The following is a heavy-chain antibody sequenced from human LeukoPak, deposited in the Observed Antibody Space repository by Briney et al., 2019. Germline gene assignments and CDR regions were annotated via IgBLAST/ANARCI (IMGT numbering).Heavy chain of an antibody. CDR3: AREYCSSTSCYPYYYYYGMDV. CDR2: IWYDGSNK. D-gene: IGHD2-2*01. CDR1: GFTFSSYG. V-gene: IGHV3-33*01. J-gene: IGHJ6*02. Sequence: GGSLRLSCAASGFTFSSYGMHWVRQAPGKGLEWVAVIWYDGSNKYYADSVKGRFTISRDNSKNTLYLQMNSLRAEDTAVYYCAREYCSSTSCYPYYYYYGMDVWGRGTTVTVSS.